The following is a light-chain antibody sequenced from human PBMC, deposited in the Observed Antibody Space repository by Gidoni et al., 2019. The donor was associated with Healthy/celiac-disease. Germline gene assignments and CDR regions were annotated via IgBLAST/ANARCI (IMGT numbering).Light chain of an antibody. CDR3: QQYGSSPPIT. CDR2: GAS. Sequence: EIVLTPSPGTLSLSPGERATLSCSASQSVSSSYLAWYQQKPGQAPRLLIYGASSSATGIPDRFSGSGSGTDFTLTISSLVPDDFAVYYCQQYGSSPPITFGQGTRLEIK. V-gene: IGKV3-20*01. J-gene: IGKJ5*01. CDR1: QSVSSSY.